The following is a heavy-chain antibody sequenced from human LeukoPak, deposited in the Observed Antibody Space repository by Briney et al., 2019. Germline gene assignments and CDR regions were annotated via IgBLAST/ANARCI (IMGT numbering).Heavy chain of an antibody. J-gene: IGHJ4*02. D-gene: IGHD5-18*01. CDR1: GFTFRAYW. V-gene: IGHV3-7*01. CDR2: INQEGSEK. CDR3: ARLRYTYGKNFDY. Sequence: GGSLRLSCAASGFTFRAYWMSWVRQAPGEGLEWVANINQEGSEKDYVDSVKGRFTISRDNAKNSLYLQMNTLRAEDTAVYFCARLRYTYGKNFDYWGQGALVTVSS.